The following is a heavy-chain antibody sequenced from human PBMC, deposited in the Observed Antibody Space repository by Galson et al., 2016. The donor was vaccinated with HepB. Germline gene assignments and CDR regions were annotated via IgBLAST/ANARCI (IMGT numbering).Heavy chain of an antibody. V-gene: IGHV4-31*03. CDR3: ARDTAWSSSWRYFDS. CDR1: GGSISRGGYY. D-gene: IGHD6-13*01. J-gene: IGHJ4*02. Sequence: TLSLTCTVSGGSISRGGYYWSWIRQLPGKGLEWIGYIYYRGSTYYNPSPKSRLTISVDTPKNQFPLKLSSVTAADTAAYYCARDTAWSSSWRYFDSWGQGTLVTVSS. CDR2: IYYRGST.